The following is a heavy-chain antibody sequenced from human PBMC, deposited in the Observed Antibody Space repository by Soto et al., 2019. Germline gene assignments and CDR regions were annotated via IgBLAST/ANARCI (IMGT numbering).Heavy chain of an antibody. CDR3: AKGSNFYDSTAQYRPAGMDV. D-gene: IGHD3-22*01. CDR1: GFPFSGYG. J-gene: IGHJ6*02. Sequence: QVQLVESGGGVVQPGRSLRLSCAASGFPFSGYGIHWVRQAPGKGLEWVSVLSYDGRNKSYADSVKGRFTISRDSSKNTLYLQVDSLRAEDTAVYYCAKGSNFYDSTAQYRPAGMDVWGQGTAVTVSS. CDR2: LSYDGRNK. V-gene: IGHV3-30*18.